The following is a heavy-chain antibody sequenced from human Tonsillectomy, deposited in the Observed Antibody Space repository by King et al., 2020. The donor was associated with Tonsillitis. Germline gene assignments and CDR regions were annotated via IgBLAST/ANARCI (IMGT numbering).Heavy chain of an antibody. V-gene: IGHV3-15*01. Sequence: VQLVESGGGLVKPGGSLRLSCAASGFTFNIAWMSWVRQAPGKGLEWVGRIKSNSDAVTTDYDAPVKGRFTISRDDSKNTLYLQMNSLKTEDTAVYYWTPDRWSYGGLDYWGQGTLVTVSS. CDR2: IKSNSDAVTT. CDR1: GFTFNIAW. J-gene: IGHJ4*02. D-gene: IGHD1-26*01. CDR3: TPDRWSYGGLDY.